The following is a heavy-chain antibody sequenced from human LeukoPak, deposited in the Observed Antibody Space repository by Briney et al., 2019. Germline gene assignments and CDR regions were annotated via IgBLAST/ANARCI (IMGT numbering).Heavy chain of an antibody. CDR1: GFTFSSYS. D-gene: IGHD3-10*01. CDR3: ARELGWFGAYWD. CDR2: ISSSSSYI. V-gene: IGHV3-21*01. J-gene: IGHJ4*02. Sequence: ESGGSLRLSCAASGFTFSSYSMNWVRQAPGKGLEWVSSISSSSSYIYYADSVKGRFTISRDNAKNSLYLQMNSLRAEDTAVYYCARELGWFGAYWDWGQGTLVTVSS.